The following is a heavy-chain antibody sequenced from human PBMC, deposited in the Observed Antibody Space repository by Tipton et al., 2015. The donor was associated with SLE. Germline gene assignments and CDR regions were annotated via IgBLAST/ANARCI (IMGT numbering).Heavy chain of an antibody. CDR1: GGPIGSFY. Sequence: TLSLTCSVFGGPIGSFYWSWIRQPAGQGLEWIGRIYNSGYTNYNTSLKSRVTMSVDMSKNQFSLKLTSVTAADMAIYYCARVDAIYSFDYWGQGALVTVSS. CDR3: ARVDAIYSFDY. CDR2: IYNSGYT. J-gene: IGHJ4*02. V-gene: IGHV4-4*07. D-gene: IGHD3/OR15-3a*01.